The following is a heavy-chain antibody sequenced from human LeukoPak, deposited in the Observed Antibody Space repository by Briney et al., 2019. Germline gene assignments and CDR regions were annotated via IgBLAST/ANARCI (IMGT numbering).Heavy chain of an antibody. Sequence: PGGSLSLSCASSGFTFSTYGMNWVRQAPGKGREWISYISSSSRTMYYADSVKGRFTISRDNAKKSLYLQMNSLRAEDTAVYYCARGRCLFDSWGQGTLVIVSS. D-gene: IGHD4/OR15-4a*01. CDR2: ISSSSRTM. CDR3: ARGRCLFDS. V-gene: IGHV3-48*04. J-gene: IGHJ4*02. CDR1: GFTFSTYG.